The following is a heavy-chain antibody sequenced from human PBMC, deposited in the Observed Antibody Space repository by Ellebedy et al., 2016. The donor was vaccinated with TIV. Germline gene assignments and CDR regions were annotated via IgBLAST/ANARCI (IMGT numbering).Heavy chain of an antibody. V-gene: IGHV3-7*01. J-gene: IGHJ4*02. CDR2: INQDGGEK. CDR1: GFTLSRHW. CDR3: VRRAVDY. Sequence: GESLRISCAASGFTLSRHWMSWVRQGPGKGLEWVANINQDGGEKNYVDSVRGRFTISRDNAKNSLYLQMNSLRDEDTAVYHCVRRAVDYWGQGTLVTVSS.